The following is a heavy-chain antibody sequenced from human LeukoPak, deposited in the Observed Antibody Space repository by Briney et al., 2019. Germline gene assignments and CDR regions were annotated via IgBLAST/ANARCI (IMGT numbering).Heavy chain of an antibody. CDR2: ITSTSTI. J-gene: IGHJ4*02. V-gene: IGHV3-48*02. CDR3: TRDPHALDF. CDR1: GFTFSSYS. Sequence: PGGSLRLSCAASGFTFSSYSMNWVRQAPGKGLEWVSYITSTSTIYYADSVKGRFTISRDNAKNSPYLQMNSLSDEDTAVYYCTRDPHALDFWGQGTLVTVSS.